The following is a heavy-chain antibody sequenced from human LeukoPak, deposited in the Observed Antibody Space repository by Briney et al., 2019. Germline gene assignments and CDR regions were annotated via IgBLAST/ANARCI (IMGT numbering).Heavy chain of an antibody. CDR2: ISAYNGNT. J-gene: IGHJ5*02. D-gene: IGHD2-2*02. CDR1: GYTFTGYY. V-gene: IGHV1-18*04. CDR3: ARAGSSTSRYNLRFDP. Sequence: GASVKASCKASGYTFTGYYMHWVRQAPGQGLEWMGWISAYNGNTNYAQKLQGRVTMTTDTSTSTAYMELRSLRSDDTAVYYCARAGSSTSRYNLRFDPWGQGTLVTVSS.